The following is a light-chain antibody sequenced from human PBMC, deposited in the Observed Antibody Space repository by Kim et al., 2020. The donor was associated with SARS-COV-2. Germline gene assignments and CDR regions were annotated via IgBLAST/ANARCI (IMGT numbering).Light chain of an antibody. CDR1: SSDVGDYKS. CDR2: DVS. Sequence: HSITISCTGTSSDVGDYKSVSWYQQHPGKAPKLIIYDVSNRPSGASKRFSGSKSGNTASLTISGLQAEDEADYFCSSYTSTSILYVFGTGTKVTVL. J-gene: IGLJ1*01. V-gene: IGLV2-14*03. CDR3: SSYTSTSILYV.